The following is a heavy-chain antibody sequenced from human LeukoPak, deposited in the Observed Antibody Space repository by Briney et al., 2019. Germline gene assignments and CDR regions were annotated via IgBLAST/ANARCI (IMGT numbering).Heavy chain of an antibody. CDR3: ARETAYYDYVWRSYRPKKGLDY. D-gene: IGHD3-16*02. J-gene: IGHJ4*02. Sequence: PSETLSLTCTVSGGSMSSHYWSWIRQPPGKGLEWIGRMYINGVTNYNPSLKSRVTMSVDTPNNQFSLKLSSVTAADTAVYYCARETAYYDYVWRSYRPKKGLDYWGQGTLLSVSS. CDR2: MYINGVT. CDR1: GGSMSSHY. V-gene: IGHV4-4*07.